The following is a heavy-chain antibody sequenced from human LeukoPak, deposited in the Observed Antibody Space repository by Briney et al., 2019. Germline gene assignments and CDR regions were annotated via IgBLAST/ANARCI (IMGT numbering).Heavy chain of an antibody. Sequence: KPSETLSLTCTVSGGSLNTYYWTWIRQPPGKGLDWIGFIYYNGKTKYSPSLKSRVTISVDTSKNQFSLKLSSVTAADTAVYYCARAPYYDIWSGYWDNWFDPWGQGTLVTVSS. CDR2: IYYNGKT. CDR1: GGSLNTYY. V-gene: IGHV4-59*01. CDR3: ARAPYYDIWSGYWDNWFDP. D-gene: IGHD3-3*01. J-gene: IGHJ5*02.